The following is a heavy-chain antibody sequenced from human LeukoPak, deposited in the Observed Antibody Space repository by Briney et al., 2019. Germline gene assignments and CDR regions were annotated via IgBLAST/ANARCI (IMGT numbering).Heavy chain of an antibody. V-gene: IGHV3-21*01. CDR1: GFIFSAYT. CDR2: ISSSSTYK. Sequence: GGSLRLSCAASGFIFSAYTMNWVRQAPGKGLEWVSSISSSSTYKYYADSVKGRFTISRDNAQNSVYLQMNGLRAEDTAVYYCARVAQYYYDSSGYYCPDYWGQGTLVTVSS. J-gene: IGHJ4*02. D-gene: IGHD3-22*01. CDR3: ARVAQYYYDSSGYYCPDY.